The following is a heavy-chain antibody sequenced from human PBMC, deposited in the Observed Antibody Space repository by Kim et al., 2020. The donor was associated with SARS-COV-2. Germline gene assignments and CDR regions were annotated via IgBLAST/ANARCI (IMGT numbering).Heavy chain of an antibody. CDR2: IKSKTDGGTT. V-gene: IGHV3-15*01. Sequence: GGSLRLSCAASGFTFSNAWMSWVRQAPGKGLEWVGRIKSKTDGGTTDYAAPVKGRFTISRDDSKNTLYLQMNSLKTEDTAVYYCTTWFTLLYYYYGMDVWGQGTTVTVSS. CDR3: TTWFTLLYYYYGMDV. D-gene: IGHD3-10*01. CDR1: GFTFSNAW. J-gene: IGHJ6*02.